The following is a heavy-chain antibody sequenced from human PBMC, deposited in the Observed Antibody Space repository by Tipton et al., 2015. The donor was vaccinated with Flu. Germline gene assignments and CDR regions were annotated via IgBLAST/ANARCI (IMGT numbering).Heavy chain of an antibody. CDR1: GGSFSTHY. V-gene: IGHV4-34*01. CDR2: ITHVGNT. D-gene: IGHD2/OR15-2a*01. J-gene: IGHJ3*02. CDR3: ARRHFSFDI. Sequence: TLSLTCDVYGGSFSTHYWSWIRQPPGKGLEWIGEITHVGNTNYNPSLKSRVTISLDTSNNQFSLKLSFVTAADTAVYYCARRHFSFDIWGQGTMVTVSS.